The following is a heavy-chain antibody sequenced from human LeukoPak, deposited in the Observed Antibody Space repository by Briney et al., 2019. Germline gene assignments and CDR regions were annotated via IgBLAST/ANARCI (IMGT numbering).Heavy chain of an antibody. Sequence: SETLSLTCTVPGGSISSGDYYWSWIRQPPGKGLEWIGYIYYSGSTYYNPSLKSRVTISVDTSKNQFSLKLSSVTAADTAVYYCARASSSWYGGEFDYWGQGTLVTVSS. CDR2: IYYSGST. D-gene: IGHD6-13*01. J-gene: IGHJ4*02. CDR3: ARASSSWYGGEFDY. V-gene: IGHV4-30-4*01. CDR1: GGSISSGDYY.